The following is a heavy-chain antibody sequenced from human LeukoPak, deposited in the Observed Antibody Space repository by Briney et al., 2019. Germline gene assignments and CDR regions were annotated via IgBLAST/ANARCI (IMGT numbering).Heavy chain of an antibody. Sequence: GESLKISCKGSGYSFTSYWIGWVRQMPGKGLGGMGIIYPGDSDTRYSPSFQGQVTTSADKSISTAYLQWSSLKASDTAMYYCARQFEGGPYYFDYWGQGTLVTVSS. D-gene: IGHD3-16*01. CDR1: GYSFTSYW. V-gene: IGHV5-51*01. CDR2: IYPGDSDT. CDR3: ARQFEGGPYYFDY. J-gene: IGHJ4*02.